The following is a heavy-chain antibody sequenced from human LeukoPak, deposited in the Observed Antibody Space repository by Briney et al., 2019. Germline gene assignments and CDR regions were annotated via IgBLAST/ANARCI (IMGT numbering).Heavy chain of an antibody. CDR1: GFTFSSYG. D-gene: IGHD1-7*01. CDR2: ISYDGSNK. Sequence: GGSLRLPCAASGFTFSSYGMHWVRQAPGKGLEWVAVISYDGSNKYYADSVKGRFTISRDNSKNTLYLQMNSLRAEDTAVYYCAKWHEKLLAFDSWGQGTLVTVSS. V-gene: IGHV3-30*18. J-gene: IGHJ4*02. CDR3: AKWHEKLLAFDS.